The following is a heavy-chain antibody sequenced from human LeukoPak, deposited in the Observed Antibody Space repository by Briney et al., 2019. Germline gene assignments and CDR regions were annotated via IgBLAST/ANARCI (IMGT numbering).Heavy chain of an antibody. CDR2: IYYSGST. CDR1: GGSISSGGYY. J-gene: IGHJ4*02. D-gene: IGHD4-11*01. Sequence: SQTLSLTCTVSGGSISSGGYYWSWIRQHPGRGLEWIGYIYYSGSTYYNPSLKSRVTISVDTSKDQFSLKLSSVTAADTAVYYCARSMTTSILGLSYWGQGTLVTVSS. V-gene: IGHV4-31*03. CDR3: ARSMTTSILGLSY.